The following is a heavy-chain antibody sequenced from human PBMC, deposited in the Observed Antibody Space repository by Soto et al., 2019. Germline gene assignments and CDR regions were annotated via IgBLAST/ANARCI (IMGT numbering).Heavy chain of an antibody. CDR1: GGSFSGYY. CDR2: YSGFT. V-gene: IGHV4-34*11. CDR3: ARDYGDYSFFFDY. J-gene: IGHJ4*02. Sequence: SETLSLTCAVYGGSFSGYYWSWIRQPPGKGLEWIGGYSGFTDYNPSLESRATISVDHSKNQFSLTLRSVTAADTAVYYCARDYGDYSFFFDYWGQGALVTVSS. D-gene: IGHD4-17*01.